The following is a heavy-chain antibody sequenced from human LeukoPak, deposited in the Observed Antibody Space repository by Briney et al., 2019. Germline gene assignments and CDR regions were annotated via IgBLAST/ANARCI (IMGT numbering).Heavy chain of an antibody. CDR3: ARSSGVRFSPTGDWFDP. V-gene: IGHV2-5*02. CDR2: IYWDDDK. Sequence: SGPTLVNPTQTLTLTCTFSGFSLSTSGVGVGWIRQPPGKALEWLALIYWDDDKRYSPSLKSRLTITKDTSKNQVVLTMTNMDPVDTATYYCARSSGVRFSPTGDWFDPWGQGTLVTVSS. D-gene: IGHD4-17*01. J-gene: IGHJ5*02. CDR1: GFSLSTSGVG.